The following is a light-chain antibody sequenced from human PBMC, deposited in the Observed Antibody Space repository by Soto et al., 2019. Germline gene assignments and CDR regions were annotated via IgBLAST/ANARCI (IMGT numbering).Light chain of an antibody. CDR1: QSIGTG. CDR3: QQYNTYPWT. V-gene: IGKV1-5*03. J-gene: IGKJ1*01. CDR2: KAS. Sequence: DIQMTQSPSTLSASVGDRVTITCRASQSIGTGLAWYQQKPGKAPKLLIYKASTLETGVPSRFSGSGSGTEFTLTISSLQPDYFATYYCQQYNTYPWTFGQGTQVETK.